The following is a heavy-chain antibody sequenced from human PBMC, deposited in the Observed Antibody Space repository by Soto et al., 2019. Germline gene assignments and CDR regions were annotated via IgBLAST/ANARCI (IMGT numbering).Heavy chain of an antibody. CDR1: GFTFSSYG. D-gene: IGHD4-17*01. CDR3: AKSHGDYYYGMDV. J-gene: IGHJ6*02. Sequence: GGSLRLSCAASGFTFSSYGMHWVRQAPGKGLEWVAVISYDGSNKYYADSVKGRFTISRDNSKNTLYLQMNSLRAEDTAVYYCAKSHGDYYYGMDVWGQGTTVTVSS. V-gene: IGHV3-30*18. CDR2: ISYDGSNK.